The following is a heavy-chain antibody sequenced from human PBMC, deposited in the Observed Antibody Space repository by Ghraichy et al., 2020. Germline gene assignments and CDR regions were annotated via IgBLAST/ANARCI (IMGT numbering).Heavy chain of an antibody. Sequence: GSLNISCAASGFTFSSYAMHWVRQAPGKGLEYVSAISSNGGSTYYANSVKGRFTISRDNSKNTLYLQMGSLRAEDMAVYYCARARYSGYVFGYWGQGTLVTVSS. V-gene: IGHV3-64*01. CDR1: GFTFSSYA. D-gene: IGHD5-12*01. CDR2: ISSNGGST. CDR3: ARARYSGYVFGY. J-gene: IGHJ4*02.